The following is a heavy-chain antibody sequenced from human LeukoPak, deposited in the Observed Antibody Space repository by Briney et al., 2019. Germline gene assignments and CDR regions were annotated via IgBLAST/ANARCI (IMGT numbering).Heavy chain of an antibody. CDR3: ARVAVRGGPDAFDI. D-gene: IGHD3-10*01. J-gene: IGHJ3*02. V-gene: IGHV7-4-1*02. Sequence: ASVKVSCKASGYTFTSYAMNWVRQAPGQGLEWMGWINTNTGNPTYAQGFTGRFVFSLDTSVSTAYLQISSLKAEDTAVYYCARVAVRGGPDAFDIWGQGTMVTVSS. CDR2: INTNTGNP. CDR1: GYTFTSYA.